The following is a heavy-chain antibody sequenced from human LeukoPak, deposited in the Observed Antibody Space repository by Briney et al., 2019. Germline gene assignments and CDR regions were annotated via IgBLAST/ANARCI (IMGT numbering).Heavy chain of an antibody. CDR2: ISAYNGNT. V-gene: IGHV1-18*01. D-gene: IGHD6-6*01. CDR3: ARDSGSSSYDY. CDR1: GYTFTSYG. J-gene: IGHJ4*02. Sequence: ASVKVSCKASGYTFTSYGISWVRQAPGQGLEWMGWISAYNGNTNYAQKLQGRVTMTTDTSTSTGYMELRSLRSDDTAVYYCARDSGSSSYDYWGQGTLVTVSS.